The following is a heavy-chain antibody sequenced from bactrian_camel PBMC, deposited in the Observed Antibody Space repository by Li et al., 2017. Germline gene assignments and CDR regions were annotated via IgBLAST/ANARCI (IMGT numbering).Heavy chain of an antibody. V-gene: IGHV3S57*01. CDR3: AASPDTFYDPRFCSLLADRYND. J-gene: IGHJ4*01. CDR1: GYPYKRHC. Sequence: HVQLVESGGGTVEPGGSLRLTCDASGYPYKRHCMGWFRQAPGKEREGLGALGSDGVSTIAASVKGRVTIYEDSTNETLYLQMDALKPEDTAMYYCAASPDTFYDPRFCSLLADRYNDWGQGTQVTVS. CDR2: LGSDGVS. D-gene: IGHD4*01.